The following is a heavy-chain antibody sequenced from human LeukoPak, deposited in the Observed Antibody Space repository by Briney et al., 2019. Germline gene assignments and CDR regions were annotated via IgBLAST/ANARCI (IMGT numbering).Heavy chain of an antibody. V-gene: IGHV3-21*01. D-gene: IGHD4-11*01. CDR2: ISSSSSYI. J-gene: IGHJ4*02. Sequence: PGGSLRLSCAASGFTLSGYSMNWVRQAPGKGLEWVSSISSSSSYIYYADSVKGRFTISRDNAKKSMYLQMNSLRTEDTAVYYCARDSPMSNSRGFDYWGQGTLVTVSS. CDR3: ARDSPMSNSRGFDY. CDR1: GFTLSGYS.